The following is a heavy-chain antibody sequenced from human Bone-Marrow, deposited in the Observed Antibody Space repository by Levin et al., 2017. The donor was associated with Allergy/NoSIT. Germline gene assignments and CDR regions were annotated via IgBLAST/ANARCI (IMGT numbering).Heavy chain of an antibody. CDR1: GFPFGDYA. D-gene: IGHD3-16*01. V-gene: IGHV3-9*01. CDR2: ISWNGGNL. CDR3: SKDTYTSLYFHGFDV. Sequence: LSLTCAASGFPFGDYAMNWVRQVPGKGLEWVSGISWNGGNLGYADSVRGRFTISRDNDKSTLYLQMNNLRPEDSALYFCSKDTYTSLYFHGFDVWGQGTTVTVSS. J-gene: IGHJ6*02.